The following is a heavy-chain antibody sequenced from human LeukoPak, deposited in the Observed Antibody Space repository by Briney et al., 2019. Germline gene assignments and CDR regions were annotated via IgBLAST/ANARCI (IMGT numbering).Heavy chain of an antibody. D-gene: IGHD3-10*01. J-gene: IGHJ4*02. CDR3: ARDLSLTMVRGVID. CDR1: KLTFSNYW. V-gene: IGHV3-7*01. CDR2: IRQDGTER. Sequence: GGSLRLSCAASKLTFSNYWMNWVRQAPGKGLEWVANIRQDGTERSYVDSVKGRFTISRDNAKNTLFLQMNSLRAEDTTVYYCARDLSLTMVRGVIDWGQGTLVTVSS.